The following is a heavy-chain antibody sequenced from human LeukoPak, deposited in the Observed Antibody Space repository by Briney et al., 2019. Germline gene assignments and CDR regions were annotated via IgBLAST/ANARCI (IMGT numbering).Heavy chain of an antibody. CDR2: INPSGGST. CDR3: ARGDYYDSSVYFYGFDY. V-gene: IGHV1-46*03. CDR1: GYTFTSYY. D-gene: IGHD3-22*01. J-gene: IGHJ4*02. Sequence: GGSVNVSCKASGYTFTSYYMHWVRQAPGQGLEWMGIINPSGGSTSYAQKFQGSVTMTRDTSTSTVYMELSSLRSEDTAVYYCARGDYYDSSVYFYGFDYWGQGTLVTVSS.